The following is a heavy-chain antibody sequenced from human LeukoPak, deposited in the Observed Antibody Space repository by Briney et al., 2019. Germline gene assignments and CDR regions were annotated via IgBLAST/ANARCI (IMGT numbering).Heavy chain of an antibody. CDR2: ISGSSSTI. CDR3: ARGGGLDV. CDR1: GFTFSSYS. Sequence: GGSLRLSCAASGFTFSSYSMNWVRQAPGKGLEWGSYISGSSSTIYYADSVKGRFTISRDNGKNTLYLQTNSLRAEDTAVYFCARGGGLDVWGQGATVTVSS. D-gene: IGHD3-16*01. J-gene: IGHJ6*02. V-gene: IGHV3-48*01.